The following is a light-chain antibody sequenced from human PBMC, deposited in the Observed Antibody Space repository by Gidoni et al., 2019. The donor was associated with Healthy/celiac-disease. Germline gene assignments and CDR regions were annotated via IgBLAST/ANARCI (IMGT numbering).Light chain of an antibody. CDR3: MQALQTPRT. CDR1: QSILHSNGYNY. J-gene: IGKJ1*01. CDR2: VGS. V-gene: IGKV2-28*01. Sequence: DIVLTQSPLSPLVTPGEPASISCRSSQSILHSNGYNYLDWYLQKPGQSPQLLTYVGSNRASGVPDRFSGSGSGTDFTLKISRVEAEDVGVYYCMQALQTPRTFGQGTKVEIK.